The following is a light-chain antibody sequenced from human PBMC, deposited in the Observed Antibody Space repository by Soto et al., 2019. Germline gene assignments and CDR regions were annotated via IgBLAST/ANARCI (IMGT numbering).Light chain of an antibody. CDR3: QKYNIWPRT. V-gene: IGKV3-15*01. CDR2: GAS. J-gene: IGKJ1*01. Sequence: EIVMTQSPATLSVSPGERATLSCRASQSVSSNLAWYQQKPGQAPRLLIYGASTRATGIPARFSGSGSGTEFTLTISSLQSEDFVVYYCQKYNIWPRTLGQGTKVEIK. CDR1: QSVSSN.